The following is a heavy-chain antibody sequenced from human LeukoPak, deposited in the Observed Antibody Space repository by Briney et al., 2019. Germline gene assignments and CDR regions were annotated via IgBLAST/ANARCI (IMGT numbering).Heavy chain of an antibody. Sequence: GGSLRLSCAASGFTLSSYSMSWVRQAPGKGLEWISYISSTGNTVYYADSVKGRFTISRDNAKNSLSLQMNSLRAEDTAVYYCARDRWFGESLPAHFDYWGQGTLVTVSS. J-gene: IGHJ4*02. CDR2: ISSTGNTV. CDR3: ARDRWFGESLPAHFDY. V-gene: IGHV3-48*01. D-gene: IGHD3-10*01. CDR1: GFTLSSYS.